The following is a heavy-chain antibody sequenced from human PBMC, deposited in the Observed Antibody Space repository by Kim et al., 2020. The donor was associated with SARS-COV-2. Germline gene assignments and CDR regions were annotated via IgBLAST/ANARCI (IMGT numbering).Heavy chain of an antibody. CDR1: GFTFSNYW. CDR3: ARGTFQQGFDP. CDR2: INSDGGDT. J-gene: IGHJ5*02. V-gene: IGHV3-74*01. Sequence: GSLRLSCEASGFTFSNYWMNWVRQGPGKGLVWVSRINSDGGDTHYADSVKGRFTISRDNAENTLHLQLNSLGVEDTAIYYCARGTFQQGFDPWGQGTLVTVSS.